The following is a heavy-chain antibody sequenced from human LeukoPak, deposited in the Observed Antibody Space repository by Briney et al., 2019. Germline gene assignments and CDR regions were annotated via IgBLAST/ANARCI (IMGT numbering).Heavy chain of an antibody. V-gene: IGHV4-34*01. J-gene: IGHJ5*02. CDR2: INHSGST. CDR3: ARATYMTTVTAGENWFDP. D-gene: IGHD4-17*01. Sequence: SETLSLTCAVYGGSLSGYYWSWIRQSPGKGLEWIGEINHSGSTNCNPSLKNRVTMSVDTSQNQFSLKLSSVTAADTALYYCARATYMTTVTAGENWFDPWGQGTLVTVSS. CDR1: GGSLSGYY.